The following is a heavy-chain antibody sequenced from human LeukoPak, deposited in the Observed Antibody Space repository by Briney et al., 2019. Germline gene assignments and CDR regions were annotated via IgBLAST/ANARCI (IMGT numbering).Heavy chain of an antibody. CDR1: GITFSNYW. CDR2: IKKDGSEK. Sequence: GGCLRLSCAASGITFSNYWMSWVRQAAGKGLEWVANIKKDGSEKYYVDSVKGRFTISRDNAKNSLYLQMNSLRAEDTAVYYCATIYCSGGSCYYFDYWGQGTLVTVSS. D-gene: IGHD2-15*01. V-gene: IGHV3-7*03. J-gene: IGHJ4*02. CDR3: ATIYCSGGSCYYFDY.